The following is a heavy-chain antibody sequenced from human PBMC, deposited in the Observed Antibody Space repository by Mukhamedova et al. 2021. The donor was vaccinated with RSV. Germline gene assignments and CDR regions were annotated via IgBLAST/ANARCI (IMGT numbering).Heavy chain of an antibody. V-gene: IGHV3-23*01. J-gene: IGHJ3*02. CDR3: AKAIRWGSSTSCHRGAFDI. CDR2: ISGSGGST. D-gene: IGHD2-2*01. Sequence: GKGLEWVSAISGSGGSTYYADSVKGRFTISRDNSKNTLYLQMNSLRAEDTAVYYCAKAIRWGSSTSCHRGAFDIWGQGTMVTVS.